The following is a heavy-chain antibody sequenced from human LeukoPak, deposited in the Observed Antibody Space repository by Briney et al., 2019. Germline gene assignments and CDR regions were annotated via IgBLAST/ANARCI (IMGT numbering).Heavy chain of an antibody. D-gene: IGHD6-13*01. Sequence: PGGSLRLSCAASGFTFSSYSMNWVRQAPGKGLEWVSYISSSSSTIYYADSVKGRFTISRDNAKNLLYLQMNSLRAEDTAVYYCARDEDSSSWFEGTIFDYWGQGTLVTVSS. V-gene: IGHV3-48*01. CDR1: GFTFSSYS. CDR3: ARDEDSSSWFEGTIFDY. J-gene: IGHJ4*02. CDR2: ISSSSSTI.